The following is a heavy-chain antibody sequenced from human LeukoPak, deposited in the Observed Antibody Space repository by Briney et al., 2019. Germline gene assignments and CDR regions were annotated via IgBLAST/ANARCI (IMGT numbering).Heavy chain of an antibody. V-gene: IGHV1-8*01. CDR2: MNPNSGNT. Sequence: GASVKVSCKASGYTFTSYDINWVRQATGQGLEWMGWMNPNSGNTGYAQKFQGRVTMTRNTSISTAYMELSSLRSEDTAVYYCAGGGILWFGELLYYFDYWGQGTLVTVSS. J-gene: IGHJ4*02. CDR1: GYTFTSYD. CDR3: AGGGILWFGELLYYFDY. D-gene: IGHD3-10*01.